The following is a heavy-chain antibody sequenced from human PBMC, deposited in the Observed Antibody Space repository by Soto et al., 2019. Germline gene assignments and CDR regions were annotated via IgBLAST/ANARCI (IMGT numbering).Heavy chain of an antibody. J-gene: IGHJ4*02. V-gene: IGHV3-74*01. D-gene: IGHD2-15*01. CDR1: GFTFSTYW. Sequence: GGSLRLSCAASGFTFSTYWMHWVRQAPGKGLVWVSRINTDGSTTSYADSVKGRFTISRDNAKNTLYLQMNSLRAEDTAVYYCASSRGYIDYSGQGTLVTVSS. CDR2: INTDGSTT. CDR3: ASSRGYIDY.